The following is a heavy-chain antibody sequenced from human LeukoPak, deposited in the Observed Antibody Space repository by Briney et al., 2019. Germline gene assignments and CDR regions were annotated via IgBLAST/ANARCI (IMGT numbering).Heavy chain of an antibody. J-gene: IGHJ4*02. CDR2: IYSGGST. Sequence: GGSLRLSCAVSGFTVSTNYMSWVRQAPGKGLEGVSVIYSGGSTYIADAVKGRFTISRDNSKNMLYLQMNSRRAEDSAVYYCARGSAYSHWGRGTLATVSS. CDR1: GFTVSTNY. V-gene: IGHV3-66*02. CDR3: ARGSAYSH. D-gene: IGHD3-22*01.